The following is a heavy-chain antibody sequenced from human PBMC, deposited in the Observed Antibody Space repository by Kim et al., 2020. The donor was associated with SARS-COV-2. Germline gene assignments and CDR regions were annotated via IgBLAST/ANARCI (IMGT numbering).Heavy chain of an antibody. D-gene: IGHD1-20*01. CDR3: TRIHPIKGFIGSFDP. J-gene: IGHJ5*02. CDR2: IRSKAYGGTT. V-gene: IGHV3-49*03. CDR1: EFTFGAYA. Sequence: GGSLRLSCTASEFTFGAYAMSWFRQAPGKGLEWVGFIRSKAYGGTTEYAASVKGRFTISRDDSKSIAYLQMNSLKTEDTDVYYCTRIHPIKGFIGSFDPWGQGTLVTVSS.